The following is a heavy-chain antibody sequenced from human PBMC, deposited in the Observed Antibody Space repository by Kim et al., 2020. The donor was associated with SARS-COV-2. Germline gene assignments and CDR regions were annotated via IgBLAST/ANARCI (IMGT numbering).Heavy chain of an antibody. J-gene: IGHJ4*02. CDR3: AREGYNYRADFDI. CDR2: IYYSGST. Sequence: SETLSLTCTVSGGSISSGDYYWSWIRQSPGKGLEWIGYIYYSGSTYYNPSLKSRVAISLDKSRNQFSLKLSSVTAADTAVYYCAREGYNYRADFDIWGQGTLVTVSS. V-gene: IGHV4-30-4*01. D-gene: IGHD5-12*01. CDR1: GGSISSGDYY.